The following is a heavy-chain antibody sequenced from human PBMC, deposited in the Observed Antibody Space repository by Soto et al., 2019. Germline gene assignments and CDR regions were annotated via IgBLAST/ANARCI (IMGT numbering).Heavy chain of an antibody. D-gene: IGHD3-10*01. CDR1: GFTFSSYA. CDR3: AKDRGGVLAPSHFAY. CDR2: ISGSGGST. V-gene: IGHV3-23*01. Sequence: GGSLRLSCAASGFTFSSYAMSWFRQAPGKGLEWVSTISGSGGSTYYADSVKGRFTISRDNSKNTLYLQMNSLRAEDTAVYYCAKDRGGVLAPSHFAYWGQRTLVTVSS. J-gene: IGHJ4*02.